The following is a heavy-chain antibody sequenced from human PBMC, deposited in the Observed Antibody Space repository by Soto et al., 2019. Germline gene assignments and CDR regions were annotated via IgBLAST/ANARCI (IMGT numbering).Heavy chain of an antibody. D-gene: IGHD2-15*01. CDR1: GGSFSGYY. J-gene: IGHJ4*02. V-gene: IGHV4-34*01. CDR3: ARRKGYWSGGSCYAHDY. CDR2: INHSGST. Sequence: QVQLQQWGAGLLKPSETLSLTCAVYGGSFSGYYWSWIRQPPGKGLEWIGEINHSGSTNYNPSLKSRVTISVDTSKNQFSLKLSSVTAADTAVYYCARRKGYWSGGSCYAHDYWGQGTLVTVSS.